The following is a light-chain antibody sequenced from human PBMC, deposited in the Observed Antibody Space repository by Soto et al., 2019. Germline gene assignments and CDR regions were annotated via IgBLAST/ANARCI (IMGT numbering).Light chain of an antibody. V-gene: IGKV3D-20*02. Sequence: EIVLTQSPGTLSLSPGERATLSCRASQSVSSSYLAWYQQKPGQAPRPLIYDESNRATGIPARFSGSGSGTDFTLTISSLEPEDFAVYYCQQRSNFWTFGQGTKVDIK. CDR1: QSVSSSY. J-gene: IGKJ1*01. CDR2: DES. CDR3: QQRSNFWT.